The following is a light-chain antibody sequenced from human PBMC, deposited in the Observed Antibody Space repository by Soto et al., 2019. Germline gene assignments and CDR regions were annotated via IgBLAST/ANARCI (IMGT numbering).Light chain of an antibody. J-gene: IGKJ1*01. Sequence: EIVLTQSPGTLSLSPGERATLSCRASQSVSSSYLAWYQQKPGQAPRLLIYGASSRATGIPDRFSGSGSGTDFTLTISRREPEDFAVYYCQQYGSSLRTFGQGTNVEIK. CDR2: GAS. CDR1: QSVSSSY. V-gene: IGKV3-20*01. CDR3: QQYGSSLRT.